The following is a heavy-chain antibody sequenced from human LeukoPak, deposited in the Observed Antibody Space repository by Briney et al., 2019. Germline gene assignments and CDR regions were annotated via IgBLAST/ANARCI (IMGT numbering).Heavy chain of an antibody. CDR1: GFTFSSYS. J-gene: IGHJ4*02. CDR2: ISSSSSYI. Sequence: GGSLRLSCAASGFTFSSYSMNWVRQAPGKGLERVSSISSSSSYIYYADSVKGRFTISRDNAKNSLYLQMNSLRAEDTAVYYCARDPLGPIVGATTFDYWGQGTLVTVSS. CDR3: ARDPLGPIVGATTFDY. V-gene: IGHV3-21*01. D-gene: IGHD1-26*01.